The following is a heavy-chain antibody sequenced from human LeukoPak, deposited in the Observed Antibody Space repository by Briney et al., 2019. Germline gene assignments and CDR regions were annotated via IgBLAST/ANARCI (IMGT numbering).Heavy chain of an antibody. CDR3: AKLPQDSPGDAFDI. CDR1: GFTFSSYG. J-gene: IGHJ3*02. V-gene: IGHV3-30*18. D-gene: IGHD2-15*01. Sequence: GGSLRLSCAASGFTFSSYGMHWVRQAPGKGLEWVAVISYDGSNKYYADSVKGRFTISRDNSKNTLYLQMNSLRAEDTAVYYCAKLPQDSPGDAFDIWGQGTMVTVSS. CDR2: ISYDGSNK.